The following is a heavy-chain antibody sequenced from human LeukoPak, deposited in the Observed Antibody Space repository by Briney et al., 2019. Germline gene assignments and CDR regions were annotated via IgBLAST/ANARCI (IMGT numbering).Heavy chain of an antibody. CDR3: AREEADYGDYYFDY. J-gene: IGHJ4*02. CDR1: GGSFSGYY. Sequence: SETLSLTCAVYGGSFSGYYWSWLRQPPGKGLEWIGEINHSGSTNYNPSLKSRVTMSVDTSKNQFSLKLSSVTAADTAVYYCAREEADYGDYYFDYWGQGTLVTVSS. D-gene: IGHD4-17*01. V-gene: IGHV4-34*01. CDR2: INHSGST.